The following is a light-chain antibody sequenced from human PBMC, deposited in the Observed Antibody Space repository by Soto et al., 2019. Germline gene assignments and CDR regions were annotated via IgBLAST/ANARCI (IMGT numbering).Light chain of an antibody. CDR2: GAS. CDR1: QSVSNN. CDR3: QQYNKWPWT. V-gene: IGKV3-15*01. Sequence: EIVMTQSPATLSVSPGERATLSCRASQSVSNNLAWHQQKPGQAPRLLIYGASTSAPGIPARFSGSGSGTDFTLTISSLQSGVVAVYDGQQYNKWPWTCGQGTKVEIK. J-gene: IGKJ1*01.